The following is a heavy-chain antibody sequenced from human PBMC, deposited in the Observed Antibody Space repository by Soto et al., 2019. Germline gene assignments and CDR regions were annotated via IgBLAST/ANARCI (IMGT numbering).Heavy chain of an antibody. CDR1: GGSFSGYY. CDR2: NNHSGST. CDR3: ARGSKKFAVAATPHNWFDP. Sequence: PSETLSLTCAVYGGSFSGYYWSWIRQPPGKGLEWIGENNHSGSTNYNPSLKSRVTISVDTSKNQFSLKLSSVTAADTAVYYCARGSKKFAVAATPHNWFDPWGQGTLVTVSS. V-gene: IGHV4-34*01. D-gene: IGHD2-15*01. J-gene: IGHJ5*02.